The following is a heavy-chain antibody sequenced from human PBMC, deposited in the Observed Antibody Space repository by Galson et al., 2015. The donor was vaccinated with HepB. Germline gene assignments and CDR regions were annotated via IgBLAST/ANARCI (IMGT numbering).Heavy chain of an antibody. J-gene: IGHJ6*02. CDR1: GYTFTSYD. Sequence: SVKVSCKASGYTFTSYDINWVRQATGQGLEWMGWMNPNSGNTGYAQKFQGRVTMTRNTSISTAYMELSSLRSEDTAVYYCARVKLPNYYYGMDVWGQGTTVTVSS. V-gene: IGHV1-8*01. D-gene: IGHD3-22*01. CDR3: ARVKLPNYYYGMDV. CDR2: MNPNSGNT.